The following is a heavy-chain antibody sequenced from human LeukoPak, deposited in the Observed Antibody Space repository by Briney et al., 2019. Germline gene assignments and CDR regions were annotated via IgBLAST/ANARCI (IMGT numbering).Heavy chain of an antibody. Sequence: GGSLRLSCTASGFTFSDYAMSWVRQAPGKGLEWVGFIRSKAYGGTTEYAASVKGRFTISRDDSKSIAYLQMNSLKTEDTAVYYCSRGDGSGSYWGQGTLVTVSS. J-gene: IGHJ4*02. V-gene: IGHV3-49*04. CDR3: SRGDGSGSY. CDR1: GFTFSDYA. CDR2: IRSKAYGGTT. D-gene: IGHD3-10*01.